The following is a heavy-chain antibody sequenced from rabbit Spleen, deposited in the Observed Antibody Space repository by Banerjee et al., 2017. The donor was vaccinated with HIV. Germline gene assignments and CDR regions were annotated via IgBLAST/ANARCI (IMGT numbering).Heavy chain of an antibody. CDR1: GFSFSSSYW. Sequence: EQLEESGGGLVKPEGSLTLTCTASGFSFSSSYWICWVRQAPGKGLEWIGCIYAISGITYYASWAKGRFTISKTSSTTVTLQMTSLTAADTATYFCARSSSGYNFRIRLDLWGQGTLVTVS. V-gene: IGHV1S45*01. CDR2: IYAISGIT. J-gene: IGHJ3*01. CDR3: ARSSSGYNFRIRLDL. D-gene: IGHD1-1*01.